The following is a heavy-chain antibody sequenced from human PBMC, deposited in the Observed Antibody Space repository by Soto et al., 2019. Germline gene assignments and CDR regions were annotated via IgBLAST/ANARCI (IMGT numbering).Heavy chain of an antibody. D-gene: IGHD3-22*01. Sequence: LRLSCAASGFTFSSFAMSWVRQAPGKGLEWVSVISDSGGSTYYADSVRGRFTISRDNSKSTLFLQMNSLRGDDTAIYYCAKPISGYYAPSDHWGQGTQVTVSS. V-gene: IGHV3-23*01. CDR2: ISDSGGST. CDR1: GFTFSSFA. J-gene: IGHJ4*02. CDR3: AKPISGYYAPSDH.